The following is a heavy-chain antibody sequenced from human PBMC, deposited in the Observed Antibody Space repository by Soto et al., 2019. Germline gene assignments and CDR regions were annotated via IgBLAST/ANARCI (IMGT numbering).Heavy chain of an antibody. V-gene: IGHV1-18*04. CDR3: AGALYDYEFWSGYYRGMDV. J-gene: IGHJ6*02. CDR2: ISAYNGNT. D-gene: IGHD3-3*01. CDR1: GYTCTSYG. Sequence: QVQLVQSGAEVKKPGASVKVSCKASGYTCTSYGISWVRQAPGQGLQRMGWISAYNGNTTYAQKLQGRVTMTTDTSTSTAYMELRSLRSDDTAVYYCAGALYDYEFWSGYYRGMDVWGQGTTVTVSS.